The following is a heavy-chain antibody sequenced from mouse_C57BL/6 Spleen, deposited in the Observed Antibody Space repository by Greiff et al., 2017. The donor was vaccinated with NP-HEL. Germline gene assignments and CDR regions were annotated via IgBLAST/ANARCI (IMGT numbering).Heavy chain of an antibody. CDR2: IDPSDSYT. CDR1: GYTFTSYW. D-gene: IGHD2-2*01. Sequence: QVQLQQPGAELVMPGASVKLSCKASGYTFTSYWMHWVKQRPGQGLEWIGEIDPSDSYTTSNQKFKGKSTLTVDKSSSKAYMHLSSQTSEDSAVYYCARTNGYPFAYWGQGTLVTVSA. V-gene: IGHV1-69*01. CDR3: ARTNGYPFAY. J-gene: IGHJ3*01.